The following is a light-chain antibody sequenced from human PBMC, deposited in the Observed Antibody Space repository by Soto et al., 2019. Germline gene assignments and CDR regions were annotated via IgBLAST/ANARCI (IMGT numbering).Light chain of an antibody. CDR3: QQLNSNPYT. Sequence: DIQLTQSPSFLSASVGDRVTVTCRASQGISSYLAWYQQKPGKAPKLLIYAASTLQSGVPSRFSGSGSGTEFTLTISSLQPEDLXTYYCQQLNSNPYTFGQGSKLEIK. CDR1: QGISSY. V-gene: IGKV1-9*01. J-gene: IGKJ2*01. CDR2: AAS.